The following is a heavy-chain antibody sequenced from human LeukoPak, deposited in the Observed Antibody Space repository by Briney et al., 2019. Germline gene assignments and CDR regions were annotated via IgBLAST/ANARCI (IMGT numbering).Heavy chain of an antibody. J-gene: IGHJ4*02. V-gene: IGHV4-39*01. CDR1: GGAINSRNYY. D-gene: IGHD1-1*01. CDR3: ARRVTTSGNFFDN. Sequence: PSETLSLTCTVVGGAINSRNYYWGWIRQSPGKGLEWIGSIYYSGSVNNNPSLQSRVTISVDTSRNQFSLKLTSVTAADTAVCYCARRVTTSGNFFDNWGPGTLVTVS. CDR2: IYYSGSV.